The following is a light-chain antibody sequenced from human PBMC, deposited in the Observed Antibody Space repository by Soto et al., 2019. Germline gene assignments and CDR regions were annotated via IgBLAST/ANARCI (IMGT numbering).Light chain of an antibody. V-gene: IGKV1-6*01. J-gene: IGKJ1*01. CDR2: AAS. Sequence: AIPMTQSPSSLSASVGDRVTITCRASQGIRNDLGWYQQKPRKAPKLLIYAASSLQSGVPSRFSGSGSGTDFTLTISSLQPEDFATYYCLQDYNYPWTFGQGTKVEIK. CDR3: LQDYNYPWT. CDR1: QGIRND.